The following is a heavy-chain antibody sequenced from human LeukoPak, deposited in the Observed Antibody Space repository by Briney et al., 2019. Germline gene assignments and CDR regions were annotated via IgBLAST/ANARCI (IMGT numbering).Heavy chain of an antibody. Sequence: PSETLSLTCTVSGGSISSYYWNWIRQPAGGGLEWIGRIYTTGNANYNPSLKSRVTMSIDTSKKQFSLSLSSVTAADTAVYYCARGKYYYDSNTSYRYFDPWAREPWSPSPQ. CDR3: ARGKYYYDSNTSYRYFDP. D-gene: IGHD3-22*01. J-gene: IGHJ5*02. CDR2: IYTTGNA. CDR1: GGSISSYY. V-gene: IGHV4-4*07.